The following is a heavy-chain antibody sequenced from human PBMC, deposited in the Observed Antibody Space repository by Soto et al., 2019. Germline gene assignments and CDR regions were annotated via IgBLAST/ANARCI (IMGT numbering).Heavy chain of an antibody. CDR3: AHVAPPFDYGDYALRPPDY. CDR1: GFSLSTSGVG. Sequence: QITLKESGPTLVKPTQTLTLICTFSGFSLSTSGVGVGWIRQPPGKALEWLALIYWDDDKRYSPSLKSRLTITKDTSKNQVVLTMTNMDPVDTATYYCAHVAPPFDYGDYALRPPDYWGQGTLVTVSS. CDR2: IYWDDDK. D-gene: IGHD4-17*01. J-gene: IGHJ4*02. V-gene: IGHV2-5*02.